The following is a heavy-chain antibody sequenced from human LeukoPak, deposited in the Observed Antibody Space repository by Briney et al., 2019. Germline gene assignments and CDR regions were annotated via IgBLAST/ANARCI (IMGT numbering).Heavy chain of an antibody. V-gene: IGHV3-23*01. Sequence: PGGSLRLSCAASRFTFSSYAMSWVRQAPGEGLEWVSAICGSGTYYADSVRGRFTISRDNSKNTLFLQMNSLRDEDTAVYYCAKSRRDTCYSGLDYWGQGTLVTVSS. J-gene: IGHJ4*02. D-gene: IGHD2-15*01. CDR2: ICGSGT. CDR3: AKSRRDTCYSGLDY. CDR1: RFTFSSYA.